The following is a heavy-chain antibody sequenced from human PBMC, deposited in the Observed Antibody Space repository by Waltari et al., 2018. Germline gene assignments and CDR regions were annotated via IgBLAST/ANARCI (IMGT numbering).Heavy chain of an antibody. CDR2: IIPIFGTA. Sequence: QFQLVQSGAEVKKPGSSVKVSCKASGGTFSSSAISWVRQAPGQGLEWMGGIIPIFGTANYAQKFQGRVTITTDESTSTAYMELSSLRSEDTAVYYCASVGYYDSSGYYYMDVWGKGTTVTVSS. J-gene: IGHJ6*03. V-gene: IGHV1-69*05. D-gene: IGHD3-22*01. CDR1: GGTFSSSA. CDR3: ASVGYYDSSGYYYMDV.